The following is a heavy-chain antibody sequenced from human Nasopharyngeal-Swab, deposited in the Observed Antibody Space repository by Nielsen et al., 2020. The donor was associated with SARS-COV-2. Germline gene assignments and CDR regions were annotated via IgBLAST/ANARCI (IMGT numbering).Heavy chain of an antibody. J-gene: IGHJ6*03. D-gene: IGHD3-16*01. CDR3: ARPASGGYYYYMDV. CDR2: ISYDGSNK. CDR1: GFTFSSYA. Sequence: GGALRLSCAASGFTFSSYAIHWVRQARGKGLEWVAVISYDGSNKYYADSVKGRFTISRDNSKNTLYLQMNSLRAEDTAMYYCARPASGGYYYYMDVWGKGTTVTVSS. V-gene: IGHV3-30-3*01.